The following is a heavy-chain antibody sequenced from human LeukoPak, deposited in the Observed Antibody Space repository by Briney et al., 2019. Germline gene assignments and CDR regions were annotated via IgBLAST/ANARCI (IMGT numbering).Heavy chain of an antibody. CDR1: GGSFSGYY. D-gene: IGHD3-10*01. CDR3: ARLRGSGSYYKLRGYFDY. V-gene: IGHV4-34*01. J-gene: IGHJ4*02. Sequence: PSETLSLTCAVYGGSFSGYYWSWIRQPPGKGLEWIGEINHSGSTNYNPSLKSRVTISVDTSKNQFSLKLSSVTAADTAVYYCARLRGSGSYYKLRGYFDYWGQGTLVTVSS. CDR2: INHSGST.